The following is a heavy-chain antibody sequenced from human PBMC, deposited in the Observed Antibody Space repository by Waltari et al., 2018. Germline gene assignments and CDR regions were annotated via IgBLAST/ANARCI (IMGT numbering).Heavy chain of an antibody. Sequence: QVQLVPSGAEVKKPGASVKVSCKASGYTFTSYAIPWVRQAPGQRLEWMGWINAGNGNTKYSQKFQGRVTITRDTSASTAYMELSSLRSEDTAVYYCARNYDLLGSMDVWGQGTTVTVSS. CDR2: INAGNGNT. CDR3: ARNYDLLGSMDV. V-gene: IGHV1-3*01. D-gene: IGHD3-22*01. CDR1: GYTFTSYA. J-gene: IGHJ6*02.